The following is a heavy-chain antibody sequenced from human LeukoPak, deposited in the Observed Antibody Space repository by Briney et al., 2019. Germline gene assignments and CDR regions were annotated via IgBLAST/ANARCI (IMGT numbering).Heavy chain of an antibody. CDR1: GFTFSSYG. V-gene: IGHV3-33*01. Sequence: GRSLRLSCAASGFTFSSYGMHWVRQAPGKGLEWVAVIWYDGSNKYYADSVKGRFTISRDNSKNTLYLQMNSLRAGDTAVYYCARGNDYGDYSNWFDPWGEGTLVTVSS. J-gene: IGHJ5*02. CDR3: ARGNDYGDYSNWFDP. CDR2: IWYDGSNK. D-gene: IGHD4-17*01.